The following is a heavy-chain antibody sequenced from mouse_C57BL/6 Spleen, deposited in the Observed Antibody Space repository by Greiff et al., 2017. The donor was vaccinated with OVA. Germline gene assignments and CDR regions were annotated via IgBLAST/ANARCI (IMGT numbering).Heavy chain of an antibody. CDR2: ISSGGSYT. V-gene: IGHV5-6*01. Sequence: EVQVVESGGDLVKPGGSLKLSCAASGFTFSSYGMSWVRQTPDKRLEWVATISSGGSYTYYPDSVKGRFTISRDNAKNTLYLQMSSLKSEDTAMYYCARLEDYGSSPFDYWGQGTTLTVSS. CDR1: GFTFSSYG. CDR3: ARLEDYGSSPFDY. D-gene: IGHD1-1*01. J-gene: IGHJ2*01.